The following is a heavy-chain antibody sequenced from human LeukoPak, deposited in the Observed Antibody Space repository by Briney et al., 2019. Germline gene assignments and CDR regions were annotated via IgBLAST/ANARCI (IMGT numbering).Heavy chain of an antibody. CDR1: GYTFTNYG. V-gene: IGHV1-18*01. Sequence: ASVKVSCKASGYTFTNYGISWVRQAPGQGLEWMGWTSAYNGNTNYAQKFQGRVTMTTDTSTSTAYMELRSLRSDDTAVYYCARELSFWFGELLFWGQGTLVTVSS. J-gene: IGHJ4*02. D-gene: IGHD3-10*01. CDR3: ARELSFWFGELLF. CDR2: TSAYNGNT.